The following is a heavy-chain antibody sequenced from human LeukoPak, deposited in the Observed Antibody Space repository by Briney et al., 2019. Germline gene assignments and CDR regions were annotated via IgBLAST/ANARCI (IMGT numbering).Heavy chain of an antibody. V-gene: IGHV1-2*04. J-gene: IGHJ3*02. CDR1: GYTFTGYY. D-gene: IGHD3-22*01. CDR2: INPNSGGT. CDR3: ARETDDSSGYAYAFDI. Sequence: GASVKVSCKASGYTFTGYYMHWVRQDPGQGLEWMGWINPNSGGTNYAQKFQGWVTMTRDTSISTAYMELSRLRSDDTAVYYCARETDDSSGYAYAFDIWGQGTMVTVSS.